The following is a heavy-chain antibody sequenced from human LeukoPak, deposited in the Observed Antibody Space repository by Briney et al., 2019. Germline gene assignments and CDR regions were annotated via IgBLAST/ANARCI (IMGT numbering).Heavy chain of an antibody. Sequence: GASVKVSCKASGYTFSSFYLHWVRQAPGQGLEWMGIITPNTGDTTYAPKFQDRLIMTRDRSTSTVYMELHSLRSEDTAVYYCARSRNYYRVYFDNWGQGTLVPVSP. CDR1: GYTFSSFY. J-gene: IGHJ4*02. V-gene: IGHV1-46*01. CDR2: ITPNTGDT. CDR3: ARSRNYYRVYFDN. D-gene: IGHD3-10*01.